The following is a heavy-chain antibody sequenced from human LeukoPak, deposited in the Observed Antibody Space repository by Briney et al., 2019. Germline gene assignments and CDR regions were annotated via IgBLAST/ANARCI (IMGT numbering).Heavy chain of an antibody. D-gene: IGHD3-10*01. CDR2: IYHSGST. CDR3: ARVLKQGSGSYYIDY. Sequence: SETLPLTCAVSGGSISSGGYSWSWIRQPPGKGLEWIGYIYHSGSTYYNPSLKSRVTISVDRSKNQFSLKLSSVTAADTAVYYCARVLKQGSGSYYIDYWGQGTLVTVSS. V-gene: IGHV4-30-2*01. CDR1: GGSISSGGYS. J-gene: IGHJ4*02.